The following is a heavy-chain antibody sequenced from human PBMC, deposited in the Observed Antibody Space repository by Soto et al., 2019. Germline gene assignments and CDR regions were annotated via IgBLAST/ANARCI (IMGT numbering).Heavy chain of an antibody. Sequence: ASVKVSCKASGYTFTSYGISWVRQTPGLGLEWMGWISGYTGNTIYARNFQGRVTMTTDTSTSIAYMELRSLRSDDTAVYYCARELKEGGSYLSYWGQGTLVTVSS. CDR1: GYTFTSYG. CDR3: ARELKEGGSYLSY. D-gene: IGHD1-26*01. CDR2: ISGYTGNT. V-gene: IGHV1-18*01. J-gene: IGHJ4*02.